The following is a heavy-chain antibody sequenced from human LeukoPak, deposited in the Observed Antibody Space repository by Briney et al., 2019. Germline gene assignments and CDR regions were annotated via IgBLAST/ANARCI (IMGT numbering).Heavy chain of an antibody. V-gene: IGHV4-34*01. D-gene: IGHD3-22*01. CDR1: GGSFSGYY. Sequence: PSETLSLTCAVYGGSFSGYYWSWIRQPPGKGLEWIGEINHSGSTNYNPSLKSRVSTSVDTSKKQFSLKLSSVTAADTAVYYCARQYYYDCSGHNWFDPWGQGTLVTVSS. CDR3: ARQYYYDCSGHNWFDP. J-gene: IGHJ5*02. CDR2: INHSGST.